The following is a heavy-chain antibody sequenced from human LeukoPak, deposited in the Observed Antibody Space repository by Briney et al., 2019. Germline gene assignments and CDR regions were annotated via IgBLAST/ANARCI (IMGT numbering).Heavy chain of an antibody. CDR3: ARVGQQISSGWYDY. V-gene: IGHV3-11*01. CDR1: GFTFSDYY. CDR2: ISSSGSTI. D-gene: IGHD6-19*01. Sequence: GGSLRLSCAASGFTFSDYYVSWIRQAPGKGLEWVSYISSSGSTIYYADSVKGRFTISMDNAKNSLYLQMNGLRAEDTAVYYCARVGQQISSGWYDYWGQGTLVTVSS. J-gene: IGHJ4*02.